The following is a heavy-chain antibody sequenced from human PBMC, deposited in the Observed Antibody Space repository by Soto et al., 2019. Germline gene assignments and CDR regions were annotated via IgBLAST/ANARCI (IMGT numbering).Heavy chain of an antibody. Sequence: QVQLVESGGGVVQPGRSLRLSCAASGFTCSSYGMHWVRQAPGKGLEWVPVISYDGSNTYYADSVKGRFTISRDNSKNTLYLQMNSLRAEDTAVYYCAKDLGRHGYCYGYAWAGADYFDYWGQGTLVTVSS. V-gene: IGHV3-30*18. J-gene: IGHJ4*02. CDR2: ISYDGSNT. D-gene: IGHD5-18*01. CDR1: GFTCSSYG. CDR3: AKDLGRHGYCYGYAWAGADYFDY.